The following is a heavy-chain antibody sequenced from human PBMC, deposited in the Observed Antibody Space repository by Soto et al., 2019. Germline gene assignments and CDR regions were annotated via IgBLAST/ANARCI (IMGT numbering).Heavy chain of an antibody. CDR2: IYWDDDK. CDR3: AHRLDYYGSGSYYPYFDY. D-gene: IGHD3-10*01. Sequence: QITLKESGPTLVKPTQTLTLTCTFSGFSLSTSGVGVGWIRQPPGKALEWLALIYWDDDKRYSPSLKSRLTLTKDTSKNQVVLTMTNMDPVDTATYYCAHRLDYYGSGSYYPYFDYWGQGTLVTVSS. V-gene: IGHV2-5*02. J-gene: IGHJ4*02. CDR1: GFSLSTSGVG.